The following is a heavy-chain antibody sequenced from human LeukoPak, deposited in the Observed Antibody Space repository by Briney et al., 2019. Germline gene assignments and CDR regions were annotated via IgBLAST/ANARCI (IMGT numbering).Heavy chain of an antibody. D-gene: IGHD3-22*01. CDR3: ARTSNIGYTDDIGYFRHFDY. J-gene: IGHJ4*02. Sequence: GGSLRLSCAASGFTFASNALHWDRQVAGKGLEWLTVISTDASKKYYADYVKVRFTISGDSSRNTVYLQMDSLRPDDTAVYYCARTSNIGYTDDIGYFRHFDYWGQGTLVTVSS. CDR2: ISTDASKK. CDR1: GFTFASNA. V-gene: IGHV3-30*04.